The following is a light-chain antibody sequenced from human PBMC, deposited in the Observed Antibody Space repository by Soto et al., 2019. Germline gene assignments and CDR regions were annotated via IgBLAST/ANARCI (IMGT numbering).Light chain of an antibody. CDR3: QQRSNWPPYT. J-gene: IGKJ2*01. V-gene: IGKV3-11*01. CDR2: DAS. Sequence: EIVLTQSPATLSLSPGERATLSCRPSQSVSSYLAWYQQKPGRAPRPLIYDASNRATGIPARFSGSGSGTDFTLTISSLEPEDFAVYYCQQRSNWPPYTFGQGTKLEIK. CDR1: QSVSSY.